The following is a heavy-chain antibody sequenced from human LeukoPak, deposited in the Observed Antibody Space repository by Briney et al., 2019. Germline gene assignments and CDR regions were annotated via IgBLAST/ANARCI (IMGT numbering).Heavy chain of an antibody. CDR1: GGSISSGSYY. CDR3: ARGGAYYDSWSGLNPNYYYYYMDV. Sequence: PSETLSLTCTVSGGSISSGSYYWSWIRQPPGKGLEWIGNIYYSGSTNFNPSLKSRVTISVDTSKNQFSLKLSSVTAADTPVYYCARGGAYYDSWSGLNPNYYYYYMDVWGKGTTVTVSS. D-gene: IGHD3-3*01. J-gene: IGHJ6*03. V-gene: IGHV4-61*01. CDR2: IYYSGST.